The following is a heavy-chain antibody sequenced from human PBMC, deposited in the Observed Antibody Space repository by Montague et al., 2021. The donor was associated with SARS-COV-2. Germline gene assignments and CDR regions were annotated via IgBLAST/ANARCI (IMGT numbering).Heavy chain of an antibody. V-gene: IGHV4-59*01. D-gene: IGHD5-18*01. CDR3: VREYRIELWQTNWYFGL. CDR1: GGSISGYY. J-gene: IGHJ2*01. CDR2: IYHSGNT. Sequence: SETLSLTCTVSGGSISGYYWSWIRQPPGKGLEWIGYIYHSGNTKYNPSLKSRVSISADTSRNQFSLRLSSVTAADTAVYYCVREYRIELWQTNWYFGLWGRGTLVTVSS.